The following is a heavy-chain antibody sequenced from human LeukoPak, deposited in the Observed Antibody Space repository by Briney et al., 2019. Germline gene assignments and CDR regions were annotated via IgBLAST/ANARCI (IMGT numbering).Heavy chain of an antibody. J-gene: IGHJ4*02. CDR3: ARVGRYSNYPVDY. V-gene: IGHV3-7*01. CDR2: IKQDGSEK. Sequence: ASGFTFSSXXXXXVHQXPGKXXXXXANIKQDGSEKYYVDSVKGRFTISRDNAKNSLYLQMNSLRAEDTAVYYCARVGRYSNYPVDYWGQGTLVTVSS. CDR1: GFTFSSXX. D-gene: IGHD4-11*01.